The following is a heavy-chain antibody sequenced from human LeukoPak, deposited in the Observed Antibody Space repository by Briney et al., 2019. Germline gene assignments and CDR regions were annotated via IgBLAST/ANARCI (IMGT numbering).Heavy chain of an antibody. CDR2: VSSGSSTI. J-gene: IGHJ4*02. CDR3: ARERELPFDY. Sequence: PGGSLRLSCVVSGFTFSTYGMNWVRQAPGKGLEWVSYVSSGSSTIYYADSVKGRFTISRDNAKNSLYLQMNSLRDEDTAVYYCARERELPFDYWGQGTLVTVSS. V-gene: IGHV3-48*02. CDR1: GFTFSTYG. D-gene: IGHD1-7*01.